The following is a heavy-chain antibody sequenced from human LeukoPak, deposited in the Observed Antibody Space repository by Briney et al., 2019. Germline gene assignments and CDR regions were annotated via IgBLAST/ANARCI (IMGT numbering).Heavy chain of an antibody. CDR3: ARVLYDGSGYNFDY. J-gene: IGHJ4*02. Sequence: SETLSLTCTVSGGSISNYYWSWIRQPPGKGLEWIGYIYYSGSTNYNPSLESRVTISVETSKNQFSLKLSSVTAADTAVYYCARVLYDGSGYNFDYWGQGTLVTVSS. CDR2: IYYSGST. CDR1: GGSISNYY. V-gene: IGHV4-59*12. D-gene: IGHD3-22*01.